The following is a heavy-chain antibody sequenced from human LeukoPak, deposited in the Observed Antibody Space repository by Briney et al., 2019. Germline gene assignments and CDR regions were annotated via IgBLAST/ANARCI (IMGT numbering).Heavy chain of an antibody. D-gene: IGHD5-18*01. CDR3: ARDRYSYGYDAFDI. Sequence: PGGSLRLSCAASGFTVSSNYMSWVRQAPGKGLEWVSVIYSGGSTYYADSVKGRFTISRDNAKNSLYLQMNSLRAEDTAVYYCARDRYSYGYDAFDIWGQGTMVTVFS. CDR2: IYSGGST. CDR1: GFTVSSNY. J-gene: IGHJ3*02. V-gene: IGHV3-53*01.